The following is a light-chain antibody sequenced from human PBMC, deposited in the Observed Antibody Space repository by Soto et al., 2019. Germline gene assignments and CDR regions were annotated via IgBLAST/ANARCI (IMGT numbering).Light chain of an antibody. CDR1: HSVSSR. Sequence: EIVMTQSPATLSVSPGERATLSCRASHSVSSRLAWYQQKPGQAPRLLIYGASTRATGLPARFSGSGSGTEFTLTISSLRSEDFAVYYCQHVPTWPLPFCGGPKV. CDR2: GAS. V-gene: IGKV3-15*01. J-gene: IGKJ4*01. CDR3: QHVPTWPLP.